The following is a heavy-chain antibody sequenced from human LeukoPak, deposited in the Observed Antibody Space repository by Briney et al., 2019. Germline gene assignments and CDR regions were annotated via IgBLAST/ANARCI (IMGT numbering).Heavy chain of an antibody. D-gene: IGHD4-11*01. Sequence: GGSLTLSCAASGFTFSTYAMSWVRHAQAKTLDLVSGISSSGGSTYYADSVKGRFTISKDNSKNTLYLQMNGLRAEDTAVYYCAGGDSSNYWGQGSLVTVSS. CDR2: ISSSGGST. V-gene: IGHV3-23*01. CDR1: GFTFSTYA. J-gene: IGHJ4*02. CDR3: AGGDSSNY.